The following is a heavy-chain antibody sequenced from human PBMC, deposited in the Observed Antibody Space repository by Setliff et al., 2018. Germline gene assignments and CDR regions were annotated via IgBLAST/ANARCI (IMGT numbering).Heavy chain of an antibody. CDR1: GYDFSTYW. Sequence: GESLKISCKGSGYDFSTYWIGWVRQMPGKGLEWMGIIYPGDSDARYSPSFQGQVTISADKSISTAYLQWSSLKASDTAIYYCGSGFYDRSGYYSPVDHWGQGTVVTVSS. CDR2: IYPGDSDA. J-gene: IGHJ4*02. V-gene: IGHV5-51*01. CDR3: GSGFYDRSGYYSPVDH. D-gene: IGHD3-22*01.